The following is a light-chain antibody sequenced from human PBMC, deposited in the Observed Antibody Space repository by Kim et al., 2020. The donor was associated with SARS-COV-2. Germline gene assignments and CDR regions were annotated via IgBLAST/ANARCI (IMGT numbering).Light chain of an antibody. CDR2: YDS. V-gene: IGLV3-21*04. CDR3: QVWDSSSDDPV. J-gene: IGLJ3*02. Sequence: KTARISGGGNNIGSKSVHWYQQKPGTAPVLVIYYDSDRPSGIPERFSGSNSGNTATLTISRVGAGDEADYYCQVWDSSSDDPVFGGGTQLTVL. CDR1: NIGSKS.